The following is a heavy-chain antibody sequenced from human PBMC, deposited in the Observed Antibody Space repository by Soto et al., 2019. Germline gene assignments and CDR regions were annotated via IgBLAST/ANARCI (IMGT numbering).Heavy chain of an antibody. CDR1: GDSFSTYV. J-gene: IGHJ3*02. CDR3: VNSQSGGYFAAFDI. CDR2: VTASGLST. V-gene: IGHV3-23*01. D-gene: IGHD3-10*01. Sequence: EVQLFESGGDLVQPGGSLRVSCVVSGDSFSTYVMNWVRQAPGKGLEWDSGVTASGLSTWYADSVKGRFTSSRDNPKNTVFLQMNSLRADDTAVYYCVNSQSGGYFAAFDIWGQVTMVTVSS.